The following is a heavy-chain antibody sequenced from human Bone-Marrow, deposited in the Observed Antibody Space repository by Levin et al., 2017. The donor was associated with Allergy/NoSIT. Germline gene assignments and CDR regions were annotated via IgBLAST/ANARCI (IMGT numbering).Heavy chain of an antibody. Sequence: SETLSLTCTVSGGSISSGTYYWSWIRQHPGKGLEWIGNTYYSGTTYYNPSLKSRLTISVDTSKNQFSLKLSSVTAADTAVYYCARDYGTTVTSGSSGLDVWGQGTTVTVSS. CDR3: ARDYGTTVTSGSSGLDV. J-gene: IGHJ6*02. D-gene: IGHD4-11*01. V-gene: IGHV4-31*03. CDR1: GGSISSGTYY. CDR2: TYYSGTT.